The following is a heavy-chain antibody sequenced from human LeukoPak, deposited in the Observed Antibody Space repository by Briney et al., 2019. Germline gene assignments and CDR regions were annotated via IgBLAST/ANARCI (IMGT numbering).Heavy chain of an antibody. Sequence: GGSLRLSCAASGFTFSSYAMSWVRQAPGKGLEWVSAISGSGGSTYYADSVKGRFTISRDNSRNTLYLQMNSLRAEDTAIYYCAKGSAQWELYDYWGQGTLVTVSS. CDR2: ISGSGGST. V-gene: IGHV3-23*01. CDR3: AKGSAQWELYDY. J-gene: IGHJ4*02. D-gene: IGHD4-23*01. CDR1: GFTFSSYA.